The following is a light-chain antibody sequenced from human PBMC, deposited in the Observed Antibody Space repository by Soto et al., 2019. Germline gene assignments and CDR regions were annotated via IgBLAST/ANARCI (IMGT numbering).Light chain of an antibody. CDR1: RIVSNDF. Sequence: LTHCPGILSLSPGERSTLSCRASRIVSNDFLAWLQQQPGQAPRLXXYGXSTRATDVPDRLSGSGSGADFTLTISRLEPEDFAVYYCQQYGRSPRTFGQGTKVDIK. CDR3: QQYGRSPRT. J-gene: IGKJ1*01. CDR2: GXS. V-gene: IGKV3-20*01.